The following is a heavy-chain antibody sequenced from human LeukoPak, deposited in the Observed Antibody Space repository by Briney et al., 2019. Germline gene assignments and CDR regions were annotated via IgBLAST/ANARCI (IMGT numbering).Heavy chain of an antibody. J-gene: IGHJ2*01. D-gene: IGHD2-2*01. Sequence: PSETLSLTCSVSGYSISSGYYWGWIRQPPGKGLEWIGIIYHSGSTYYNPSLKSRVTISVDKSKKQFSLKLSSMTAADTAMYYCARYRRGMVVVPAADWYFDLWGRGTLVTVSS. CDR3: ARYRRGMVVVPAADWYFDL. CDR2: IYHSGST. CDR1: GYSISSGYY. V-gene: IGHV4-38-2*02.